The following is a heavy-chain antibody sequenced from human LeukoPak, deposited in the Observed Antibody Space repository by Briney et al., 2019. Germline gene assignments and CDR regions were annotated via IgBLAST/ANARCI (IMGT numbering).Heavy chain of an antibody. D-gene: IGHD6-6*01. CDR2: IYHSGST. J-gene: IGHJ4*02. Sequence: SETLSLTCAVYGGSFSGYYWSWIRQPPGKGLEWIGEIYHSGSTNYNPSLKSRVTISVDKSKKQFSLRLTSVTAADTAVYYCARCYGYSSSYIDYWGQGTLVTVSS. CDR3: ARCYGYSSSYIDY. CDR1: GGSFSGYY. V-gene: IGHV4-34*01.